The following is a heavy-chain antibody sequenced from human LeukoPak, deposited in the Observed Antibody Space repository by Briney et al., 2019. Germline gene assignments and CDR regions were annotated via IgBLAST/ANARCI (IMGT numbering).Heavy chain of an antibody. CDR2: ISHSGST. J-gene: IGHJ5*02. V-gene: IGHV4-38-2*02. D-gene: IGHD3-16*01. CDR3: AREGAVPGIDP. Sequence: SETLSLTCAVFGYSITSGFSWGWFRQPPGKGLEWIGTISHSGSTDYKSTLESRLTISMDTSKNQFSLRLTSVTAADTAVYYCAREGAVPGIDPWGQGTLVTVSS. CDR1: GYSITSGFS.